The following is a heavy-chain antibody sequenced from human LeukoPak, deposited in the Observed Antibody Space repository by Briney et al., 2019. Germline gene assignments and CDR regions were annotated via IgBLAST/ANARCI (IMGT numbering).Heavy chain of an antibody. CDR3: ARDLSSTYDFWSGYYTGEVDY. CDR2: INPNSGGT. J-gene: IGHJ4*02. D-gene: IGHD3-3*01. Sequence: ASVKVSCKASGYTFTGYYMHWARQAPGQGLEWMGRINPNSGGTNYAQKFQGRVTMTRDTSISTAYMELSRLKSDDTAVYYCARDLSSTYDFWSGYYTGEVDYWGQGTLVTVSS. CDR1: GYTFTGYY. V-gene: IGHV1-2*06.